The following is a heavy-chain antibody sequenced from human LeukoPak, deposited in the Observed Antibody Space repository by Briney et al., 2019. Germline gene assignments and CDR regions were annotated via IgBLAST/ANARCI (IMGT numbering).Heavy chain of an antibody. V-gene: IGHV3-7*01. J-gene: IGHJ4*02. D-gene: IGHD2-15*01. CDR2: IKHDGSEK. CDR1: GLTFSSYW. CDR3: ARYWRGGSCYDY. Sequence: GGSLRLSCTASGLTFSSYWMSWVRQAPGKGLEWVANIKHDGSEKYYVDSVKGRITISRDNAKNSLFLQMNSLRAEDTAVYYCARYWRGGSCYDYWGQGTLVIVSS.